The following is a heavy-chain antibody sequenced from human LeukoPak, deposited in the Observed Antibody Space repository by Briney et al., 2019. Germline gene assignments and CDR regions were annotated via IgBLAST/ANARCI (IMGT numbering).Heavy chain of an antibody. CDR2: ISATGNYI. Sequence: GGSLRLSCAASGFTFSTYGMHWVRQAPGKGLEWVSSISATGNYIYYADSVKGRFTISRDNAKNSLYLQMNSLRAEDTAVYYCARDRSGYTFGDWGQGTLVTVSS. V-gene: IGHV3-21*01. D-gene: IGHD5-18*01. J-gene: IGHJ4*02. CDR1: GFTFSTYG. CDR3: ARDRSGYTFGD.